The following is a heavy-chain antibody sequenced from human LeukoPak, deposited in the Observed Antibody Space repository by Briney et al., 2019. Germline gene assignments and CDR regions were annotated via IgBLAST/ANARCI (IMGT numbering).Heavy chain of an antibody. CDR2: IIPIFGTA. V-gene: IGHV1-69*01. D-gene: IGHD1-26*01. J-gene: IGHJ4*02. CDR1: GGTFSSYA. CDR3: ARDYAGATTGYFDY. Sequence: ASVKVSCRASGGTFSSYAISWVRQAPGQGLEWMGGIIPIFGTANYAQKFQGRVTITADESTSTAYMELGSLRSEDTAVYYCARDYAGATTGYFDYWGQGTLVTVSS.